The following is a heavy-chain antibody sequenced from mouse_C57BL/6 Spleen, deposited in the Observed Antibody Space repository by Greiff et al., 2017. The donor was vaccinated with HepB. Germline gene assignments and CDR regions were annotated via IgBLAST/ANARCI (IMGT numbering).Heavy chain of an antibody. J-gene: IGHJ2*01. V-gene: IGHV1-64*01. CDR1: GYTFTSYW. D-gene: IGHD1-1*01. Sequence: VQLQQSGAELVKPGASVKLSCKASGYTFTSYWMHWVKQRPGQGLEWIGMIHPNSGRTNYNEKFKSKATLTVDKSSSTAYMQLSSLTSEDSAVYYCAKEFITTVVYFDYWGQGTTLTVSS. CDR2: IHPNSGRT. CDR3: AKEFITTVVYFDY.